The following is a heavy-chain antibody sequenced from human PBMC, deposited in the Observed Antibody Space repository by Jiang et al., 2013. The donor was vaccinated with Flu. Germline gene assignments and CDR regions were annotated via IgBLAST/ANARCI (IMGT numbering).Heavy chain of an antibody. CDR1: GYRFSNYW. D-gene: IGHD3-3*01. Sequence: KAGKSLKISCQVSGYRFSNYWIGWVRQMPGKGLECMGLIYPGASDTRYSPSFQGQVTISADKSISTAYLQWSSLKASDTAMYYCARLARLEAPLGLWFDSWGQGTLVTVSS. V-gene: IGHV5-51*01. J-gene: IGHJ5*01. CDR3: ARLARLEAPLGLWFDS. CDR2: IYPGASDT.